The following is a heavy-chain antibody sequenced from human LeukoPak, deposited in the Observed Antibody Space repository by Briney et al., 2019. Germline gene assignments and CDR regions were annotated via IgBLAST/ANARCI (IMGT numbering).Heavy chain of an antibody. CDR3: ARDTVTTFRFRDYYYYGMDV. Sequence: HTGGSLRLSCAASGFTVSTNYMNWVRQAPGKGLEWVSVIYSGGSTYYADSVKGRFTISRDNSKNTLYLQMNSLRAEDTALYYCARDTVTTFRFRDYYYYGMDVWGQGTTVTVSS. D-gene: IGHD4-17*01. CDR2: IYSGGST. CDR1: GFTVSTNY. V-gene: IGHV3-53*01. J-gene: IGHJ6*02.